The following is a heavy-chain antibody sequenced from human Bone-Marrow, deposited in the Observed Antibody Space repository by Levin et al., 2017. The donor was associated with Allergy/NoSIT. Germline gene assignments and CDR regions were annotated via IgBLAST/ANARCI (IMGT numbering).Heavy chain of an antibody. D-gene: IGHD3-22*01. Sequence: GGSLRLSCAASGFTFNSFAMHWVRRAPGKGLEWVSGISFNSDDIAYADSVKGRFTVSRDNAKNSLFLEMNGLRVDDTALYFCARGYYHDRGSGNSWGQGTVVTVSS. CDR3: ARGYYHDRGSGNS. CDR1: GFTFNSFA. J-gene: IGHJ4*02. CDR2: ISFNSDDI. V-gene: IGHV3-9*01.